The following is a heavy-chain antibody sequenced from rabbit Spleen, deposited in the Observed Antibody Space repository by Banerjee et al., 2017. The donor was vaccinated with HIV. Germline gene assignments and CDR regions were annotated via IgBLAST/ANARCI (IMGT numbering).Heavy chain of an antibody. D-gene: IGHD1-1*01. CDR3: ARDLDGVIGWNFGW. CDR2: FDVTKYGTT. CDR1: GFDFSNYG. V-gene: IGHV1S45*01. J-gene: IGHJ4*01. Sequence: QQQLVESGGGLVQPEGSLKLSCKASGFDFSNYGVSWVRQTPGKGLEWIACFDVTKYGTTYYANWAKGRFTISKTSSTTVTLRMTSLTAADTATYFCARDLDGVIGWNFGWWGQGALVTVS.